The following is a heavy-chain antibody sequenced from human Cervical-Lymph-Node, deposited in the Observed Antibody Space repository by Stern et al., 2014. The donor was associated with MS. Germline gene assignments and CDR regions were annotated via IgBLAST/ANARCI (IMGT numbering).Heavy chain of an antibody. J-gene: IGHJ4*02. D-gene: IGHD3-22*01. CDR3: ARDLYYYDSSGYYHYGTDY. V-gene: IGHV4-31*03. CDR2: IYYSGST. Sequence: QVQLVESGPGLVKPSQTLSLTCTVSGGSISSGGYYWSWIRQHPGKGLEWIGYIYYSGSTYYNPSLKSRVTISVDTSKNQFSLKLSSVTAADTAVYYCARDLYYYDSSGYYHYGTDYWGQGTLVTVSS. CDR1: GGSISSGGYY.